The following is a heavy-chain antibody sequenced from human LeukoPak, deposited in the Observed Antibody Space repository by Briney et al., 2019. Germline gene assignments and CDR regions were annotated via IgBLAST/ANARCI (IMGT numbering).Heavy chain of an antibody. J-gene: IGHJ4*02. CDR1: GGSISSRSYY. Sequence: SETLSLTXTVSGGSISSRSYYWGWIRQPPGTGLEWIGSMYYSGSTYYSPSLKSRVTISVDMSKKQISLKLRAVTAADTAVYYCASVVDSSLSDGYWGQGTLVTVSS. V-gene: IGHV4-39*01. D-gene: IGHD2-2*01. CDR3: ASVVDSSLSDGY. CDR2: MYYSGST.